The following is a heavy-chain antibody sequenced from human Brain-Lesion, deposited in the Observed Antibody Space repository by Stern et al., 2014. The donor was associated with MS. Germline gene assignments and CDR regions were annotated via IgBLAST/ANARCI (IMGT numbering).Heavy chain of an antibody. CDR2: FAPEDGET. D-gene: IGHD1-26*01. Sequence: VQLLESGAEVKKPGASVKVSCKVSGYTLTELSMHWVRQAPRTGLEWMGGFAPEDGETIYAQKFQGRDTMTEDTSTDTAYMELSSLRSEDTAVYYCATLSPGAGGNYYRHFDYWGQGTLVTVSS. J-gene: IGHJ4*02. CDR3: ATLSPGAGGNYYRHFDY. CDR1: GYTLTELS. V-gene: IGHV1-24*01.